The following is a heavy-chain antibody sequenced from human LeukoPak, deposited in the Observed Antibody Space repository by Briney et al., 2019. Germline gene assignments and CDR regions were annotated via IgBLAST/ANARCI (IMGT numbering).Heavy chain of an antibody. CDR1: GFTFSNYW. D-gene: IGHD3-22*01. CDR3: ARDLGQYYDTSDNWFDP. Sequence: PGRSLSLSCAASGFTFSNYWMHWVRQAPGKGLVWVSRINSDGINTSYADSVKGRFTISRDNAKNTLNLQMNSLRAEDTAVYYCARDLGQYYDTSDNWFDPWGQGTLVTVSS. CDR2: INSDGINT. V-gene: IGHV3-74*01. J-gene: IGHJ5*02.